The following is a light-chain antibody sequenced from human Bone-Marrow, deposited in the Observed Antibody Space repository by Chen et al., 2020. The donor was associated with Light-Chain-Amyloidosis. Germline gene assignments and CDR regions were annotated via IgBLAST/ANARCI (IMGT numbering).Light chain of an antibody. J-gene: IGKJ4*01. CDR3: HQRRSWPLT. Sequence: EIVVTQSPATLSLSPGERATLSCRVSQNIGSWLGWYQQRPGQPPRLLISDTSNRAAGIPARFSGSGSGTDFTLTISGLEPEDVAVYYCHQRRSWPLTFGGGTKVEMK. CDR2: DTS. V-gene: IGKV3-11*01. CDR1: QNIGSW.